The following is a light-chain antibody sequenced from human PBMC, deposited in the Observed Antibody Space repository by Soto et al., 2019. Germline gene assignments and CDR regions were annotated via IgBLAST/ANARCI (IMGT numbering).Light chain of an antibody. CDR1: SSDVGAYNH. Sequence: QSALTQPPSASGSPGQSVTISCTGTSSDVGAYNHVCWYQQHPGKVPKLIIYEVSERPSGVPDRFSGSKSGNTASLTVSGLQAEDEADYYCSSFAGNYWVFGGGTKVTVL. V-gene: IGLV2-8*01. CDR2: EVS. J-gene: IGLJ3*02. CDR3: SSFAGNYWV.